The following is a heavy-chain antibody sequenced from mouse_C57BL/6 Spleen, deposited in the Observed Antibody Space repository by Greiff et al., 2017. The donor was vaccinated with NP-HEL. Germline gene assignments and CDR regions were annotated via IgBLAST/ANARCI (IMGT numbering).Heavy chain of an antibody. CDR2: ISDGGSYT. CDR1: GFTFSSYA. J-gene: IGHJ1*03. V-gene: IGHV5-4*03. CDR3: ARRLPSGYFDV. Sequence: EVQVVESGGGLVKPGGSLKLSCAASGFTFSSYAMSWVRQTPEKRLEWVATISDGGSYTYYPDNVKGRFTISRDNAKNNLYLQMSHLKSEDTAMYYCARRLPSGYFDVWGTGTTVTVSS.